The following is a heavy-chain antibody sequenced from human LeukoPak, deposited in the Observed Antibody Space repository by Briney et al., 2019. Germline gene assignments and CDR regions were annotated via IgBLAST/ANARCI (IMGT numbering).Heavy chain of an antibody. D-gene: IGHD1-26*01. Sequence: ASVKVSCKASGYTFTSYAMHWVRQAPGQGLEWMGWINPNSGGTNYAQKFQGRVAMTRDTSISTAYMELSRLRSDDTAVYYCAREPSLFGGSYSSGGVHDAFDIWGQGTTVTVSS. CDR3: AREPSLFGGSYSSGGVHDAFDI. J-gene: IGHJ3*02. CDR2: INPNSGGT. V-gene: IGHV1-2*02. CDR1: GYTFTSYA.